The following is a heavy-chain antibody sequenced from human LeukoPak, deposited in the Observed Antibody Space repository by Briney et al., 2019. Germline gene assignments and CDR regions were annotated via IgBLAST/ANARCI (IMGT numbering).Heavy chain of an antibody. CDR2: IYTSGST. V-gene: IGHV4-4*07. Sequence: SETLSLTYTVSGGSISSYYWSWIRQPAGKGLEWIGRIYTSGSTNYNPSLKSRVTMSVDTSKNQFSLKLSSVTAADTAVYYCARDGYYYDSSGYYRFDYWGQGTLVTVSS. J-gene: IGHJ4*02. D-gene: IGHD3-22*01. CDR3: ARDGYYYDSSGYYRFDY. CDR1: GGSISSYY.